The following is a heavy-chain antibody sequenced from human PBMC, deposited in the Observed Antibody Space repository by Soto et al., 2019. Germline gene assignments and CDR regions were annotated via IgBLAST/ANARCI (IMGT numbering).Heavy chain of an antibody. CDR3: ARGGREVPRIPYDT. V-gene: IGHV1-2*02. J-gene: IGHJ5*02. CDR2: INPNVGGT. D-gene: IGHD3-16*01. CDR1: GYTFTDYY. Sequence: QVHLVQSGAEVKKPGASVYVSCKASGYTFTDYYVHWVRQAPGQGLEWMGWINPNVGGTNYARKFLGRLTMTRDTSISTVYMQLTRLGPDDTARYYCARGGREVPRIPYDTWGQGTLVTVSS.